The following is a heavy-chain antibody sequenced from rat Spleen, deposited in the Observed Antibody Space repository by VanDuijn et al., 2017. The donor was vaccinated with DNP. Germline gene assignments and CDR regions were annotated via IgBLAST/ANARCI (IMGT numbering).Heavy chain of an antibody. J-gene: IGHJ4*01. D-gene: IGHD1-6*01. CDR1: GFTFSDYN. Sequence: EVQLVESGGGLVQPGRSLKLSCAASGFTFSDYNMAWVRQAPKKGLEWVATITYDSSSTYYRDSVKGRFTISRDNAKSTLYLQMDSLRSEDSATYYCARAGEYYGPYVIDAWGHGTSVTVSS. CDR2: ITYDSSST. V-gene: IGHV5-7*01. CDR3: ARAGEYYGPYVIDA.